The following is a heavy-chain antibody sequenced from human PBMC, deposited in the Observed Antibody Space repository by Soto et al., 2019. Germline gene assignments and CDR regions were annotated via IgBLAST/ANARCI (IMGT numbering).Heavy chain of an antibody. D-gene: IGHD3-3*01. Sequence: ASVKVSCKASGYTITGYYMHWVRQAPGQGLEWMGWINPNSGGTNYAQKFQGRVTMTRDTSISTAYMELSRLRSDDTAVYYCARGWTITIFGVVTLEYFQHWGQGTLVTVS. CDR1: GYTITGYY. CDR3: ARGWTITIFGVVTLEYFQH. V-gene: IGHV1-2*02. CDR2: INPNSGGT. J-gene: IGHJ1*01.